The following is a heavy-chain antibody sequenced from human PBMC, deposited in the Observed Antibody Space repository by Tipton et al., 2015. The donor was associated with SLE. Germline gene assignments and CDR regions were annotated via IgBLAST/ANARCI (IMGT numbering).Heavy chain of an antibody. D-gene: IGHD2-21*02. V-gene: IGHV1-46*01. CDR1: EYSFTTYC. J-gene: IGHJ6*02. Sequence: QVQLVQSGAEVKKPGASVKVSCKASEYSFTTYCIHWVRQAPGQGLEWMGVINPSDGITRNAEKFQGRVTMTGDTSTATVYMQLSSLRSGDTAIYYCARRGKTPGGDHYDMDVWGQGTTVTVSS. CDR2: INPSDGIT. CDR3: ARRGKTPGGDHYDMDV.